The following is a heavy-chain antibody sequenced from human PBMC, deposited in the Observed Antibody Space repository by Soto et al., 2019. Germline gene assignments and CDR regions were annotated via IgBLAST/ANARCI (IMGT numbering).Heavy chain of an antibody. Sequence: GGSLRLSCVASGFTFTDYAMFWFRQAPGKGPEWVAAISYDGINKYYADSVKGRFTISRDNSKDTLDLQMISLRAEDTALYYCAKGRLGVAEESDYWGQGTQVTAPQ. CDR2: ISYDGINK. CDR3: AKGRLGVAEESDY. V-gene: IGHV3-30*18. D-gene: IGHD6-19*01. CDR1: GFTFTDYA. J-gene: IGHJ4*02.